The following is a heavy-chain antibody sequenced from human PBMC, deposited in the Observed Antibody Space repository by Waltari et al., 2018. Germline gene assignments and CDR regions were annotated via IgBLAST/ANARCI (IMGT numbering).Heavy chain of an antibody. J-gene: IGHJ4*02. Sequence: EVQVVESGGGLVQPGGSLKRSCATPGSTFSGSTIHWVRQTSGKGLEWIGRIRSKPNNYATRYTASVEGRFTISRDDSENTAYLQMSSLMTEDTAVYYCTGGAVTGTDFWGQGTLVTVSS. CDR1: GSTFSGST. V-gene: IGHV3-73*01. CDR3: TGGAVTGTDF. D-gene: IGHD6-13*01. CDR2: IRSKPNNYAT.